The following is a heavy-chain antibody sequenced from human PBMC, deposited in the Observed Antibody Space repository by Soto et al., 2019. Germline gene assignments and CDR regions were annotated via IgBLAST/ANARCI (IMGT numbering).Heavy chain of an antibody. J-gene: IGHJ4*02. Sequence: QVQLVESGGGVVQPGRSLRLSCAASGFTLSRYGMHWVRQPPGKGLEWLAAIWYDGTQKYYADSVKGRFIISRDNSKKTLYLEMNSLRAEDTAVYYCARAGGTTVTGLWHFDSWGQGTLVTVSS. D-gene: IGHD4-17*01. CDR1: GFTLSRYG. CDR3: ARAGGTTVTGLWHFDS. V-gene: IGHV3-33*08. CDR2: IWYDGTQK.